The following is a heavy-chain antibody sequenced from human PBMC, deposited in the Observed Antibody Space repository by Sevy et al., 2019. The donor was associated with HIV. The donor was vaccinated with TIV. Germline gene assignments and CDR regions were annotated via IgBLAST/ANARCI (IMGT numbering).Heavy chain of an antibody. Sequence: GGSLRLSCAASGFTFSDYYMSWIRQAPGKGLEWVSDIRSGSTYTNYADSVKGRFTISRDNAKNSLYLQMNSLTVEDTAVYYCARDRRNYAGQYFDYWGQGTLVTVSS. CDR3: ARDRRNYAGQYFDY. V-gene: IGHV3-11*06. CDR2: IRSGSTYT. J-gene: IGHJ4*02. CDR1: GFTFSDYY. D-gene: IGHD3-16*01.